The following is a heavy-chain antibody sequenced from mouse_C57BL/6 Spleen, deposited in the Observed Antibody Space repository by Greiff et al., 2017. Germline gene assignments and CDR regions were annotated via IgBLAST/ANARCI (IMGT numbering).Heavy chain of an antibody. CDR3: ALDRGYDYDGGDY. V-gene: IGHV1-78*01. J-gene: IGHJ2*01. CDR1: GYTFTDHT. Sequence: QVQLQQSDAALVKPGASVKISCKVSGYTFTDHTIHWMKQRPEQGLEWIGYIYPREGSTKYNERFKGKATLSADKSSSTAYMQLNSLTSEDSAVYFCALDRGYDYDGGDYWGQGTTLTVSS. CDR2: IYPREGST. D-gene: IGHD2-4*01.